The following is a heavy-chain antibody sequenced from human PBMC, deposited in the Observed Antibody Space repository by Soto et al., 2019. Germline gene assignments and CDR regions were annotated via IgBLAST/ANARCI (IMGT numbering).Heavy chain of an antibody. Sequence: SETLSLTCTVSGGSISSYYWSWIRQPPGKGLEWIGYIYYSGSTNYNPSLKSRVTISVDTSKNQFSLKLSSVTAADTAVYYCARDKVGASSYYYYYDMDVWGQGTTVTVSS. D-gene: IGHD1-26*01. CDR3: ARDKVGASSYYYYYDMDV. CDR1: GGSISSYY. CDR2: IYYSGST. J-gene: IGHJ6*02. V-gene: IGHV4-59*01.